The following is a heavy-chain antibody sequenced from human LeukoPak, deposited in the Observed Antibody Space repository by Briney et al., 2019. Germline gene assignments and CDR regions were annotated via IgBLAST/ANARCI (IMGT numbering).Heavy chain of an antibody. V-gene: IGHV1-8*03. Sequence: ASVKVSCKASEYTFSTLDINWVRQATGQGLEWMGWTNPKSGMSGFAQRFQGRVTITRDTSISTVYMELSSLRSEDTAVYYCARTPIIYGSGTFYIDYWGQGTLVTVSS. CDR2: TNPKSGMS. J-gene: IGHJ4*02. CDR3: ARTPIIYGSGTFYIDY. CDR1: EYTFSTLD. D-gene: IGHD3-10*01.